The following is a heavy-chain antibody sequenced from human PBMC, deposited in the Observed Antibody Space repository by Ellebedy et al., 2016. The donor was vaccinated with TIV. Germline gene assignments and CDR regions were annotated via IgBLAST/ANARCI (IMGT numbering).Heavy chain of an antibody. CDR1: GYTFTSYG. CDR2: ISAYNGNT. V-gene: IGHV1-18*01. D-gene: IGHD3-3*01. CDR3: ARDDLYYDFWSGYYFSYYYYYMDV. J-gene: IGHJ6*03. Sequence: ASVKVSXXASGYTFTSYGISWVRQAPGQGLEWMGWISAYNGNTNYAQKLQGRVTMTTDTSTSTAYMELRSLRSDDTAVYYCARDDLYYDFWSGYYFSYYYYYMDVWGKGTTVTVSS.